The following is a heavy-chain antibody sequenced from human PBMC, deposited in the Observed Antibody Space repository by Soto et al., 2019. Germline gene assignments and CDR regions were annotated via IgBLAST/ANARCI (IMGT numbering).Heavy chain of an antibody. CDR3: ARGRGHGYGIDS. J-gene: IGHJ4*02. CDR1: NGSISGGDHY. Sequence: QVQLQESGPGLVKPSQTLSLTCSVSNGSISGGDHYWSWIRQPPGKGLEWIGHIKYSGSTYYNPSLTSRVTMSVDTSKNQFSVNLSSVTGADTAFYYCARGRGHGYGIDSWRQGVLVSVSS. CDR2: IKYSGST. V-gene: IGHV4-30-4*01. D-gene: IGHD5-18*01.